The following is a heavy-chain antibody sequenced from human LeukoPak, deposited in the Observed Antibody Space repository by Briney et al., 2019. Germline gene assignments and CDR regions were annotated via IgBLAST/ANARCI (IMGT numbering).Heavy chain of an antibody. CDR3: AKGSDGYNCVVDY. V-gene: IGHV3-74*01. D-gene: IGHD5-24*01. J-gene: IGHJ4*02. CDR1: GFTFSSYW. Sequence: SGGSLRLSCAASGFTFSSYWMHWVRQAPGKGLVWVSRINSDGSSTSYADSVKGRFTISRDNAKNTLYLQMNSLRAEDTAIYYCAKGSDGYNCVVDYWGQGTLVTVSS. CDR2: INSDGSST.